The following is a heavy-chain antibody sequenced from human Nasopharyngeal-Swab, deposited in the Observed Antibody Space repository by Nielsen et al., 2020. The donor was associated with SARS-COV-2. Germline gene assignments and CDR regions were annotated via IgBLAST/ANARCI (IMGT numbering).Heavy chain of an antibody. Sequence: SETLSLTCTVSGASISSSDFYWGWIRQPPGKGLEWIGSMFYTRTTYYSSSLKSRVTISADVSKNQISLKLSFVTAADTALYYCVRGYSSGWYGHYFDYWGQGTLITVSS. CDR2: MFYTRTT. CDR1: GASISSSDFY. D-gene: IGHD6-19*01. CDR3: VRGYSSGWYGHYFDY. J-gene: IGHJ4*02. V-gene: IGHV4-39*01.